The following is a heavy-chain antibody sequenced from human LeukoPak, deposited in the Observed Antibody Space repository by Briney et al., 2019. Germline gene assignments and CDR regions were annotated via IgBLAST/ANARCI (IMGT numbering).Heavy chain of an antibody. Sequence: SETLSLTCAVSGYSISSNNWWAWIRQPPGKGLEWIGYIYYSGNTYYNPYNPSLTSRVTMSVDTSKNQFSLKLSSVTAADTAVYYCARVGITMIVVDRWGQGTLVTVSS. CDR2: IYYSGNT. D-gene: IGHD3-22*01. V-gene: IGHV4-28*03. CDR1: GYSISSNNW. CDR3: ARVGITMIVVDR. J-gene: IGHJ4*02.